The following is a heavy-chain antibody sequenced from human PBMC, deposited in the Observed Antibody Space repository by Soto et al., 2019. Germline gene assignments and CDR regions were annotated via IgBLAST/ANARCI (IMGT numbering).Heavy chain of an antibody. CDR3: ARKGGYSYGYHYYYGMDV. CDR2: MNPNSGGT. V-gene: IGHV1-2*02. D-gene: IGHD5-18*01. Sequence: GASVKVSCKASGYTFTTYDISWVRQATGQGLEWMGWMNPNSGGTNYAQKFQGRVTMTRDTSISTAYMELSRLRSDDTAVCYCARKGGYSYGYHYYYGMDVWGQGTTVTVSS. CDR1: GYTFTTYD. J-gene: IGHJ6*02.